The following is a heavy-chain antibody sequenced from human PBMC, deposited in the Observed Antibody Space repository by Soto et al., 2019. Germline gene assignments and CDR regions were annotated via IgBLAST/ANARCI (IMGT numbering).Heavy chain of an antibody. J-gene: IGHJ4*02. Sequence: TSETLSLTCTVSGGSISSGGYYWSWIRQHPGKGLEWIGYIYYSGSTYYNPSLKSRVTISVDTSKNQFSLKLSSVTAADTAVYYCASAALRLGELSLYPFDYWGQGTLVTVSS. CDR2: IYYSGST. D-gene: IGHD3-16*02. CDR1: GGSISSGGYY. CDR3: ASAALRLGELSLYPFDY. V-gene: IGHV4-31*03.